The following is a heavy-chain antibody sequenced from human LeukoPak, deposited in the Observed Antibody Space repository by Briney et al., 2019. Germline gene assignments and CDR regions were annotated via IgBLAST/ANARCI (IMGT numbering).Heavy chain of an antibody. CDR1: GFTFSDYY. V-gene: IGHV3-11*04. D-gene: IGHD6-6*01. CDR3: ARDASSSSPYYYYMDV. J-gene: IGHJ6*03. CDR2: ISSSGSTI. Sequence: GGSLRLSCAASGFTFSDYYMSWIRQAPGKGLEWVSYISSSGSTIYYADSVKGRFTISRDNAKNSLYLQMNSLRVEDTAVYYCARDASSSSPYYYYMDVWGKGTTVTVSS.